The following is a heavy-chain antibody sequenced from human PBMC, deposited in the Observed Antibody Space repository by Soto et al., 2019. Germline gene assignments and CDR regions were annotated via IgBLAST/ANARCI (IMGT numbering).Heavy chain of an antibody. V-gene: IGHV3-23*01. D-gene: IGHD3-10*01. CDR2: VSPNGQGI. Sequence: PGGSLRLSCAASGFTLGRYGMIWVRQAPGKGLEWVSAVSPNGQGIYYADSVRGRFTISRDFSKNTVFLHMDSLRAEDTAVYYCAKDRDYPRDYFHYWGQGTLVTVSS. CDR3: AKDRDYPRDYFHY. CDR1: GFTLGRYG. J-gene: IGHJ4*02.